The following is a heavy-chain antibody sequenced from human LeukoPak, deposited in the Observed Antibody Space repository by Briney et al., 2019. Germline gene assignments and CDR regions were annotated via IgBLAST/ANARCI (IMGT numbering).Heavy chain of an antibody. V-gene: IGHV3-30-3*01. J-gene: IGHJ3*02. CDR1: GFTFSSYA. CDR3: AREGIRWPRAFDI. D-gene: IGHD2-15*01. Sequence: GGSLRLSCAASGFTFSSYAMHWVRQAPGKGLKWVAVISYDGSNKYYADSVKGRFTISRDNSKNTLYLQMNSLRAEDTAVYYCAREGIRWPRAFDIWGQGTMVTVSS. CDR2: ISYDGSNK.